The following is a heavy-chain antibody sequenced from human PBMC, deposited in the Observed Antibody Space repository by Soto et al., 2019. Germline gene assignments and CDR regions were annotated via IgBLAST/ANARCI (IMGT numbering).Heavy chain of an antibody. CDR1: GGSISSGDYY. Sequence: QVQLQESGPGLVKPSQTLSLTCTVSGGSISSGDYYWSWIRQPPGKGLEWIGYIYYSGSAYYNPSLKSRVTMSVDTSKNQFSLKLSSVTAADTAVYYCDRGTGTWIYYYYGMDVWGQGTTVTVSS. CDR2: IYYSGSA. V-gene: IGHV4-30-4*01. J-gene: IGHJ6*02. CDR3: DRGTGTWIYYYYGMDV. D-gene: IGHD1-1*01.